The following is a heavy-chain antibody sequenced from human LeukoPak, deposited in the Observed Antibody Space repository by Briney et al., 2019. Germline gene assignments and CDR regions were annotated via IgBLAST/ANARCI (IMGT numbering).Heavy chain of an antibody. D-gene: IGHD3-16*02. Sequence: SETLSLTCAVYGGSFSGYYWTWIRQPPGKGPEWIGEINHSGTTNYNPSLKSRVTISIDTSKNHFSLRLSSVTAADTAVYYCARRMITFGGVVVIPNAFDYWGQGTLVTVSS. CDR3: ARRMITFGGVVVIPNAFDY. CDR2: INHSGTT. V-gene: IGHV4-34*01. CDR1: GGSFSGYY. J-gene: IGHJ4*02.